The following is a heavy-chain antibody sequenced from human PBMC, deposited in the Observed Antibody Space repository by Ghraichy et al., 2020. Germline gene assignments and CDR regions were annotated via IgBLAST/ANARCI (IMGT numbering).Heavy chain of an antibody. CDR2: IFYNGNT. CDR3: ARHASFQQRVLRLHQYHYDN. V-gene: IGHV4-39*01. J-gene: IGHJ4*02. CDR1: GDFISSRSNY. Sequence: SETLSLTCSVSGDFISSRSNYWGWIRQPPGKGLEWIATIFYNGNTYYNPSLQSRVTISVDTSKNQFSLRLTSVTAADTAIYYCARHASFQQRVLRLHQYHYDNGGQGTLVTVSS. D-gene: IGHD6-13*01.